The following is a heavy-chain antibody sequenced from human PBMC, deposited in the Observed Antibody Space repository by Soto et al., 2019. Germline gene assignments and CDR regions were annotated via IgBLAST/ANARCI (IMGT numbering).Heavy chain of an antibody. D-gene: IGHD3-3*01. J-gene: IGHJ4*02. V-gene: IGHV3-23*01. CDR2: IDGGGTTT. CDR1: GFTFSDYA. CDR3: ARQFWSGPSDRFAL. Sequence: GGSLRLSCAASGFTFSDYAMTWVRQAPGEGLEWVSTIDGGGTTTLYADSVKGRFTISRDNLKNTLYLQMDSLRAEDTAVYNCARQFWSGPSDRFALGGQGTQVTVSS.